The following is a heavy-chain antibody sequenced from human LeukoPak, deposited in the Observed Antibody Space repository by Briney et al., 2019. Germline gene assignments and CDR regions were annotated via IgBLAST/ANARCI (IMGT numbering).Heavy chain of an antibody. CDR1: GFTFTRFS. Sequence: RGSLRLSCAASGFTFTRFSMNWVRQAPGKGLERVSYINSGSSTIYYADSVKGRFTISRDNAKNSLSLQMNRLRAEDTVVYYCGRMGTTLWAFDIWGQGTMVTVSS. J-gene: IGHJ3*02. D-gene: IGHD1-26*01. CDR2: INSGSSTI. CDR3: GRMGTTLWAFDI. V-gene: IGHV3-48*01.